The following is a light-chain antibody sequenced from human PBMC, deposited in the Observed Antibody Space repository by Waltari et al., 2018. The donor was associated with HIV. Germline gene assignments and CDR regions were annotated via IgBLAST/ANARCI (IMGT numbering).Light chain of an antibody. CDR1: QNINTL. CDR3: LQTYNAPLT. Sequence: DIQMTQSPSSLSASAGDRITFTCRASQNINTLLNWFQQKPGQAPKLLIYDASTLQRGVPSRFSGRGSGTDFTLTISSLQPEDFASYYCLQTYNAPLTFGPGTKLDV. J-gene: IGKJ3*01. CDR2: DAS. V-gene: IGKV1-39*01.